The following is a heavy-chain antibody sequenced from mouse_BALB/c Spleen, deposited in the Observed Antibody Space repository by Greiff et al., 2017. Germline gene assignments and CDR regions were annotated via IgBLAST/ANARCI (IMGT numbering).Heavy chain of an antibody. CDR2: IYPYIGGT. J-gene: IGHJ2*01. CDR1: GYTFTDYN. CDR3: GRQEMGNDFDY. V-gene: IGHV1S29*02. Sequence: EVQLQQSGPELVKPGASVKISCKASGYTFTDYNMHWVKQSHGKSLEWIGYIYPYIGGTCYNQKFKSKATLTVDNSSSPAYMERRSLTSEDSAVYYCGRQEMGNDFDYWGQGTTLTVSS. D-gene: IGHD2-1*01.